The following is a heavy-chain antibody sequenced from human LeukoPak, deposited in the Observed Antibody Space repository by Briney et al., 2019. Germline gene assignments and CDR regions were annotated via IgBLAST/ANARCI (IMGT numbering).Heavy chain of an antibody. CDR1: GYSFTNCW. J-gene: IGHJ4*02. CDR2: IYPGDSDT. D-gene: IGHD5-18*01. CDR3: ARLVPEGYTYGQY. Sequence: GESLKISCKGSGYSFTNCWIGWVRQMPGKGLEWMGIIYPGDSDTRYSPSFQGQVTISADRSISTAYLQWSSLKASDTAMYYCARLVPEGYTYGQYWGQGTLVTVSS. V-gene: IGHV5-51*01.